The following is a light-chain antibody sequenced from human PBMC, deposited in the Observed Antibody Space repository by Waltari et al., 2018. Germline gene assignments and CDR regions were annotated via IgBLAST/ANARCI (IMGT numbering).Light chain of an antibody. CDR1: NSDVGGYNY. V-gene: IGLV2-11*01. CDR3: CSYAGSTSWL. Sequence: QSALTQPRSVSGSPGQSVAISCTGTNSDVGGYNYVSWYQHHPGKAPKLMIYEVNKRRSGVPDRFSGSRSGNTASLTISGLQAEDEAEYYCCSYAGSTSWLFGGGTKLTVL. J-gene: IGLJ3*02. CDR2: EVN.